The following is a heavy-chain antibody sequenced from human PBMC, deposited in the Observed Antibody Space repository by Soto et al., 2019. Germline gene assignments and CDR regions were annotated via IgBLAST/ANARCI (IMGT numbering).Heavy chain of an antibody. CDR1: GFTFSSYA. Sequence: QVQLVESGGGVVQPGRSLRLSCAASGFTFSSYAMHWVRQAPGKGLEWVAVISYDGSNKYYADSVKGRFTISRDNSKNTLYRQMNSLRAEDTAVYYCARDIEGAFDIWGQGTMVTVSS. CDR2: ISYDGSNK. V-gene: IGHV3-30-3*01. D-gene: IGHD2-15*01. CDR3: ARDIEGAFDI. J-gene: IGHJ3*02.